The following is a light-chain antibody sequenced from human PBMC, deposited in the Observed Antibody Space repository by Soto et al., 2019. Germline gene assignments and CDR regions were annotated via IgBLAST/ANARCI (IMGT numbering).Light chain of an antibody. V-gene: IGKV3-20*01. CDR1: QSVSSNY. Sequence: IVLTQSPGTLSLTPGERATLSCRASQSVSSNYLAWYQQKPGQAPRLLLSGASNCATGIPDRFSGSGSGTDFTLTISRLEPEDAATYYCQKYNTAPYTFGQGTRLEI. CDR3: QKYNTAPYT. CDR2: GAS. J-gene: IGKJ5*01.